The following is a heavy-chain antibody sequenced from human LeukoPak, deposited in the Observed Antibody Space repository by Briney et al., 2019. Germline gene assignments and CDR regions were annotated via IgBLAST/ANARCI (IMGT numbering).Heavy chain of an antibody. D-gene: IGHD1-14*01. CDR2: ISGSGGST. CDR1: GFTFSSYA. J-gene: IGHJ6*02. Sequence: PGGSLRLSCAASGFTFSSYAMNWVRQAPGKGLEWVSSISGSGGSTYYADSVKGRFTISRDNSRNTVYLQMNSLRAEDTAVYYCAKDYRSAYYYGMDVWGQGTTVSVSS. CDR3: AKDYRSAYYYGMDV. V-gene: IGHV3-23*01.